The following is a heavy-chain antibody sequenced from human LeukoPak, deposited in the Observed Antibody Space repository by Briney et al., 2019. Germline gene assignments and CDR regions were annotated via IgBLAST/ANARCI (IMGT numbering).Heavy chain of an antibody. CDR3: ARQVDTVMALPDY. V-gene: IGHV1-18*01. D-gene: IGHD5-18*01. J-gene: IGHJ4*02. CDR2: ISAYNGNT. CDR1: GDTFTSYG. Sequence: ASVKVSCKASGDTFTSYGLSWVRQAPGQGLEWMGWISAYNGNTNYAQKLQGRVTMTIDTSTTTAYLELRSLRSDDTAIYYCARQVDTVMALPDYWGQGTLVIVSS.